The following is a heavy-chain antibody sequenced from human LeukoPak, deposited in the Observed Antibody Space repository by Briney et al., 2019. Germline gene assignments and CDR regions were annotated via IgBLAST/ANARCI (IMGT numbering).Heavy chain of an antibody. D-gene: IGHD1-26*01. CDR3: ARDRYVGATTACVY. Sequence: ASVKVSCKAFGYTFTSNYMHWVRQAPGQGLEWMGIINPSGGSTSYAQKFQGRVTMTRDMSTSTVYMELSSLRSEDTAVYYCARDRYVGATTACVYWGQGTLVTVSS. V-gene: IGHV1-46*01. CDR2: INPSGGST. J-gene: IGHJ4*02. CDR1: GYTFTSNY.